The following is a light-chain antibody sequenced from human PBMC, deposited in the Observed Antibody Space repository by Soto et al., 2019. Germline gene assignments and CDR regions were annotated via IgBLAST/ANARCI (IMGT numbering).Light chain of an antibody. J-gene: IGLJ1*01. CDR2: SNN. CDR1: SSNIGSNT. Sequence: QPVLTQPPSASGTPGQRVTISCSGSSSNIGSNTVNWYQQLPGTAPKLLIYSNNQRPSGVPDRFSGSKSGTSASLAISGLQSEDEADYYCAAWDDSLNEVFGTGTKLTVL. CDR3: AAWDDSLNEV. V-gene: IGLV1-44*01.